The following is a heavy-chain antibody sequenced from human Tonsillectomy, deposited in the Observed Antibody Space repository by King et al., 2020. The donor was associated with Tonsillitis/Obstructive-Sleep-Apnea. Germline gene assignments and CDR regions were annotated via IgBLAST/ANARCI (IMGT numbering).Heavy chain of an antibody. D-gene: IGHD1-26*01. CDR2: ISPIFGAA. CDR3: AGKSGSYYYYYMDV. J-gene: IGHJ6*03. CDR1: GGTFSNSA. V-gene: IGHV1-69*12. Sequence: VQLVQSGAEVKKPGSSVKVSCKASGGTFSNSAISWVRQAPGQGLEWMGGISPIFGAANYAQKLQGRVTITADESTNTAYMERSSLRSEDTAVYYCAGKSGSYYYYYMDVWGKGTTVTVSS.